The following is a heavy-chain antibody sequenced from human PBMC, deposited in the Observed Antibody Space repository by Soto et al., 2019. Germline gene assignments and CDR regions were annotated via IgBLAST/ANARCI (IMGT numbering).Heavy chain of an antibody. D-gene: IGHD1-26*01. CDR2: ISASGSYI. V-gene: IGHV3-21*01. CDR3: ARLWDRWFDA. CDR1: GITFSNYN. Sequence: GGSLRLSCAASGITFSNYNINWVRQVPWTGLAWVSYISASGSYIYYADSVKGRFTISRDNAKNSMYLQMNSLRAEDTAVYYCARLWDRWFDAWGQGTLVTVSS. J-gene: IGHJ5*02.